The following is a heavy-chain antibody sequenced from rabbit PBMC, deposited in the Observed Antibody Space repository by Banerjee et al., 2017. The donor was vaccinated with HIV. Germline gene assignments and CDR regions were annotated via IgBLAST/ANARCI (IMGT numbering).Heavy chain of an antibody. Sequence: QSLEESGGDLVKPGASLTLTCTASGFSLGRNYHMCWVRQAPGKGLEWIACIYVGSGGNTYYASWAKGRFTISKTSSTTVTLQMTSLTAADTATYFCARAGGFENYFNLWGQGTLVTVS. J-gene: IGHJ4*01. CDR2: IYVGSGGNT. D-gene: IGHD1-1*01. CDR3: ARAGGFENYFNL. V-gene: IGHV1S40*01. CDR1: GFSLGRNYH.